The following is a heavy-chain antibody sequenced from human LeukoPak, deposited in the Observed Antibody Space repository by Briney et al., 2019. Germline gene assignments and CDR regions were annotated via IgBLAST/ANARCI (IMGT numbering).Heavy chain of an antibody. CDR1: GFSLSTSGVG. J-gene: IGHJ6*02. Sequence: SGPTLVKPTQTLTLTCTFSGFSLSTSGVGVGWIRQPPGKALEWLALIYWDDDKRYSPSLKSRLTITKDTSKNQVVLTMTNMDPVDTATYYCALEADGAGTDYYYYGMDVWGQGTTVTVSS. D-gene: IGHD6-13*01. CDR2: IYWDDDK. V-gene: IGHV2-5*02. CDR3: ALEADGAGTDYYYYGMDV.